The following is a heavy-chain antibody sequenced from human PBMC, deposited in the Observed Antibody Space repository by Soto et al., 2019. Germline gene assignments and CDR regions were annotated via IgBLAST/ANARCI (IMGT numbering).Heavy chain of an antibody. Sequence: GESLKISCKGSGYSFSNYWIGWVRQMPGKGLGWMGIIYPGDYDTRYNPSFRGQVTISVDKSINTAYLQWGSLRASDTAMYYCARGLTSIRNPYYSDYWGQGTLVTVSS. CDR3: ARGLTSIRNPYYSDY. V-gene: IGHV5-51*01. CDR2: IYPGDYDT. CDR1: GYSFSNYW. D-gene: IGHD3-3*02. J-gene: IGHJ4*02.